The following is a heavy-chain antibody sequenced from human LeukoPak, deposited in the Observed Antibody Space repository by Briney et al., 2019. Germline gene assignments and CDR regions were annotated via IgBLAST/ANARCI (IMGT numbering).Heavy chain of an antibody. D-gene: IGHD1-26*01. J-gene: IGHJ4*02. Sequence: GGSLRLSCAASGFALSDYALSWVRQAPGKGLEWVAHIKEYEGDFYLDSVRGRFTASRDNALNSVYLQVNSLRADDTAVYYCARWRGAQSEFDYWGQGALVTVSS. CDR3: ARWRGAQSEFDY. CDR1: GFALSDYA. V-gene: IGHV3-7*01. CDR2: IKEYEGD.